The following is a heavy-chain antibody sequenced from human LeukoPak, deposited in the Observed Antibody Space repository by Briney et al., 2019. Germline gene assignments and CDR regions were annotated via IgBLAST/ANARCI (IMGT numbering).Heavy chain of an antibody. Sequence: GGSLRLSCAASGFAFSSYSMNWVGQAPGKGLEWVSSISSITSYIYYADSVKGRFIISRDNAKNSLYLQMNSLRAEDTAVYYCARDQYGGYPFDYWGQGTLVTVSS. J-gene: IGHJ4*02. CDR1: GFAFSSYS. D-gene: IGHD3-16*02. V-gene: IGHV3-21*01. CDR3: ARDQYGGYPFDY. CDR2: ISSITSYI.